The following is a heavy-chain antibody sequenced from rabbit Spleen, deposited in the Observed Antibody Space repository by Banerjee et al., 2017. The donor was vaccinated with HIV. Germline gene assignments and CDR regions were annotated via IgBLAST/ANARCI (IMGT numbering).Heavy chain of an antibody. V-gene: IGHV1S40*01. J-gene: IGHJ4*01. CDR3: AREGGAGSHYGYVWL. CDR1: GFSFSSNYY. Sequence: QSLEESGGDLVKPGASLTLTCAASGFSFSSNYYMCWVRQAPGKGLEWIASIATSSGSTWYASWAKGRFTISRTSSTTVTLQMTSLTAADTATYFCAREGGAGSHYGYVWLWGPGTLVTVS. D-gene: IGHD6-1*01. CDR2: IATSSGST.